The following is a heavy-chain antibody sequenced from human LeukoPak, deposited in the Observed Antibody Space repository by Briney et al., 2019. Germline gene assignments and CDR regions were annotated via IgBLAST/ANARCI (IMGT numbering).Heavy chain of an antibody. D-gene: IGHD1-1*01. CDR1: GFIICGYY. V-gene: IGHV3-11*05. J-gene: IGHJ4*01. CDR3: VKAGSTAGAGTPDY. CDR2: IHGSDSDT. Sequence: GSLRLTCAASGFIICGYYIPWIGQPPGKGLEWLSYIHGSDSDTNYADSVKGRFTTSRDNAKNSLYLQMNSLSAEDTAAYNCVKAGSTAGAGTPDYWGHGALVTVSS.